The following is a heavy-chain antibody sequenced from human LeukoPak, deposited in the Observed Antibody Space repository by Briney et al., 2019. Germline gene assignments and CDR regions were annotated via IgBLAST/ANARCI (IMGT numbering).Heavy chain of an antibody. CDR3: AVQDSSGTVDY. J-gene: IGHJ4*02. D-gene: IGHD3-22*01. V-gene: IGHV1-69*02. Sequence: SVKVSCKVSGYTLTELSMHWVRQAPGQGLEWMGRIIPILGIANYAQKFQGRVTITADKSTSTAYMELSSLRSEDTAVYYCAVQDSSGTVDYWGQGTLVTVSS. CDR2: IIPILGIA. CDR1: GYTLTELS.